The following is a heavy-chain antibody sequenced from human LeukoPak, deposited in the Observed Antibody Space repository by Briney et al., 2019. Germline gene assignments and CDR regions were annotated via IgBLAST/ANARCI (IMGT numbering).Heavy chain of an antibody. D-gene: IGHD5-12*01. CDR1: GFTFSSYS. CDR3: ARVKEVDDKQSGYGFDY. V-gene: IGHV3-21*01. CDR2: ISSSSSYI. Sequence: KSGGSLRLSCAASGFTFSSYSMNWFRQAPGKGLEWVSSISSSSSYIYYADSVKGRFTISRDNAKNSLYLQMNSLRAEDTAVYYCARVKEVDDKQSGYGFDYWGQGTLVTVSS. J-gene: IGHJ4*02.